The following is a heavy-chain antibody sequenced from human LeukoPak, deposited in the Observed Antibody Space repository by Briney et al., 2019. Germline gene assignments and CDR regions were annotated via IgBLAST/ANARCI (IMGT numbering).Heavy chain of an antibody. J-gene: IGHJ5*02. CDR1: GYTFTSYD. CDR3: ARDFAWGSGGAPIDDNWLDP. D-gene: IGHD7-27*01. Sequence: SVKVSCKASGYTFTSYDINWVRQAPGQGLEWMGRIIPILGIANYAQKFQGRVTITADKSTSTAYMELSSLRSEDTAVYYCARDFAWGSGGAPIDDNWLDPWGQGTLVTVSS. V-gene: IGHV1-69*04. CDR2: IIPILGIA.